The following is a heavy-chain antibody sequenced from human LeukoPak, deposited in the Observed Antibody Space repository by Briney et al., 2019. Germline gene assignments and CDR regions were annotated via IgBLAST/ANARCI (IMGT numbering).Heavy chain of an antibody. J-gene: IGHJ4*02. CDR2: ISYSGTI. V-gene: IGHV4-34*01. CDR1: GSSFSSYY. CDR3: ARGAVTTPYPIDF. Sequence: PSETLSLTCAVYGSSFSSYYWSWIRQPPGQGLEWIGDISYSGTINYNPSLKSRVTLSLDTSKKQFSVKLTSVTAADTAVYYCARGAVTTPYPIDFWGQGTLVTVSS. D-gene: IGHD4-17*01.